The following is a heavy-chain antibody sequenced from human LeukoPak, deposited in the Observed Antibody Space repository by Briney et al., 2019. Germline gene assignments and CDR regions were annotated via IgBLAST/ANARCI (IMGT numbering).Heavy chain of an antibody. CDR2: IYTSGST. D-gene: IGHD3-22*01. J-gene: IGHJ5*02. Sequence: SETLSLTCTVSGGSISSGSYYWSWIRQPAGEGLEWIGRIYTSGSTNYNPSLKSRVTISVDTSNNQFSLKLSSVTAADTAVYYCARDHEYFYDSSGYYLNWFDPWGQGTLVTVSS. CDR3: ARDHEYFYDSSGYYLNWFDP. CDR1: GGSISSGSYY. V-gene: IGHV4-61*02.